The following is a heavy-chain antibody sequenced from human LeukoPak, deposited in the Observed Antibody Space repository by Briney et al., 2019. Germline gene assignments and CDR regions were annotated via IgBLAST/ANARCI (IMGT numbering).Heavy chain of an antibody. CDR1: GYTFTGYY. D-gene: IGHD4-17*01. J-gene: IGHJ5*02. Sequence: ASVKVSCKASGYTFTGYYMHWVRQAPGQGLEWMGWINPNSGGTNYAQKFQGRVTITRNTSISTAYMELSSLRSEDTAVYYCARGQIYGDYLDPWGQGTLVSVSS. CDR2: INPNSGGT. CDR3: ARGQIYGDYLDP. V-gene: IGHV1-2*02.